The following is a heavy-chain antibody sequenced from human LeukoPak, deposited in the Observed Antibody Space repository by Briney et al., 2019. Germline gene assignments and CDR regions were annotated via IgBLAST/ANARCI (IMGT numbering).Heavy chain of an antibody. D-gene: IGHD2-15*01. Sequence: PGESLRLSCAASGFIFSDYYMSWIRQAPGKGLEWVSYISSSSSTIYYADSVKGRFTISRDNAKNSLYLQMNSLRAEDTAVYYCARDGRGYCSGGSCYQYYYYMDVWGKGTTVTVSS. J-gene: IGHJ6*03. CDR2: ISSSSSTI. CDR1: GFIFSDYY. V-gene: IGHV3-11*04. CDR3: ARDGRGYCSGGSCYQYYYYMDV.